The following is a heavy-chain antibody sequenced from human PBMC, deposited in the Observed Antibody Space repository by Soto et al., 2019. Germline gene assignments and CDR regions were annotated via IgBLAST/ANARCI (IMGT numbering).Heavy chain of an antibody. CDR2: ISAYNGNT. CDR1: GYTFTSYV. Sequence: QVQLVQSRAEVKKPGASVKVSCKASGYTFTSYVISWVRQAPGQGLEWMGWISAYNGNTNYAQKLQGRVTMTTDTSTSTADMELRSLRSDDTAVYYCASYREQLVLYGMDVWGQGTTVTVSS. CDR3: ASYREQLVLYGMDV. D-gene: IGHD6-13*01. J-gene: IGHJ6*02. V-gene: IGHV1-18*01.